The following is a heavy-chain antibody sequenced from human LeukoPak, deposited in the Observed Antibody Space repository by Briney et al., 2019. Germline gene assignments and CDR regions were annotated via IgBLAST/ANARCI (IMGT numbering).Heavy chain of an antibody. CDR2: INHSGST. Sequence: PSETLSLTCAFYGGSFSGYYWSWIRQPPGKGLEWIGEINHSGSTNYNPSLKSRVTISVDTSKNQFSLKLSSVTAADTAVYYCANAVSRVGDYWGQGTLVTVSS. D-gene: IGHD3-3*01. CDR1: GGSFSGYY. CDR3: ANAVSRVGDY. J-gene: IGHJ4*02. V-gene: IGHV4-34*01.